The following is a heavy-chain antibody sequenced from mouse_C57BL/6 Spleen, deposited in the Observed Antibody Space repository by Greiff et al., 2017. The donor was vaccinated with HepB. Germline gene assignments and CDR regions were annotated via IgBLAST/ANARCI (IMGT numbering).Heavy chain of an antibody. CDR3: ARPMVTSWYFEV. D-gene: IGHD2-13*01. CDR1: GFTFSSYT. Sequence: EVKLVESGGGLVKPGGSLKLSCAASGFTFSSYTMSWVRQTPEKRLEWVATISGGGGNTYYPDSVKGRFTISRDNAKNTLYLQMSSLRSEDTALYYCARPMVTSWYFEVWGTGTTVTVSS. V-gene: IGHV5-9*01. CDR2: ISGGGGNT. J-gene: IGHJ1*03.